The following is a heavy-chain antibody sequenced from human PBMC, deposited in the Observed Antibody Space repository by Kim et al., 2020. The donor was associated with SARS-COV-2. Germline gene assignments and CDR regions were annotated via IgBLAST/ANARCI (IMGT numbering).Heavy chain of an antibody. V-gene: IGHV4-59*08. Sequence: LSLPFPFSVFSLPLSFFLFLLPPPWTGLEWIGFIHYTGSTSYKTSLKSRVSISLETSRNQFSLTLTSVTAADTAVYFCARYSLYEVGRHFEFWGPG. J-gene: IGHJ4*02. CDR2: IHYTGST. CDR1: VFSLPLSF. CDR3: ARYSLYEVGRHFEF. D-gene: IGHD2-8*01.